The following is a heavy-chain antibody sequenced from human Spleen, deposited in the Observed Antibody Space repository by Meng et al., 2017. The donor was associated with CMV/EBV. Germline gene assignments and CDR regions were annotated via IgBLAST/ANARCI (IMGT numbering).Heavy chain of an antibody. CDR3: ARDNNWGPDY. J-gene: IGHJ4*02. CDR2: IHPHRDDT. CDR1: GYTFTAHY. V-gene: IGHV1-2*02. Sequence: SCTASGYTFTAHYFHWVQQAPGQGLEWMGWIHPHRDDTNYAQQFQGRVTLTRDTSINTGYMELTRLTSDDTAVYYCARDNNWGPDYWGQGTLVTVSS. D-gene: IGHD7-27*01.